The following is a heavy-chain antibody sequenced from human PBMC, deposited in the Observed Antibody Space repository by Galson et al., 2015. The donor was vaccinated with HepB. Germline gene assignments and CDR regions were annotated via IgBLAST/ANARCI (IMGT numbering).Heavy chain of an antibody. D-gene: IGHD6-25*01. J-gene: IGHJ2*01. V-gene: IGHV3-53*01. CDR2: VYSGGST. CDR1: GFTVSNNY. CDR3: ARDRPSGPRDFEL. Sequence: SLRLSCAASGFTVSNNYMSWVRQAPGKGLEWVSVVYSGGSTYYADSVKGRFTISRDNSKNTLYLQMSSLRAEDTAVYYCARDRPSGPRDFELWGRGTLVTVSS.